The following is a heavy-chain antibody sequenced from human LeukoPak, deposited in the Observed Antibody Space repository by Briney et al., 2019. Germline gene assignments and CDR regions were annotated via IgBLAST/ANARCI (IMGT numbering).Heavy chain of an antibody. CDR2: IRSNTDSGTT. CDR1: GFTFSNAW. V-gene: IGHV3-15*01. D-gene: IGHD3-10*01. CDR3: STRELRYYGSGTYPVAFDI. Sequence: GGSLRLSCAASGFTFSNAWMNWVRQAPGKGLEWVGRIRSNTDSGTTDYAAPVKGRFTISRDDSIDTLYLRLNGLKTADTAVYYCSTRELRYYGSGTYPVAFDIWGQGTMVTVSS. J-gene: IGHJ3*02.